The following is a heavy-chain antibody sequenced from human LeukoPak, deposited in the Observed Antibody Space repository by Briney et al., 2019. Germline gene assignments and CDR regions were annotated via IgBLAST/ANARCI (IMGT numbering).Heavy chain of an antibody. CDR1: GFAFDNNA. D-gene: IGHD3-10*01. CDR3: AKESPYYSGRDYYFDY. V-gene: IGHV3-23*01. Sequence: GGSLRLSCAASGFAFDNNAMSWVRQAPGKGLEWVSAISNTVGGRTYYADSVKGRFIISRDDSKNTLYLQMNSLRAEDTAVYYCAKESPYYSGRDYYFDYWGPGTLVTVSS. J-gene: IGHJ4*02. CDR2: ISNTVGGRT.